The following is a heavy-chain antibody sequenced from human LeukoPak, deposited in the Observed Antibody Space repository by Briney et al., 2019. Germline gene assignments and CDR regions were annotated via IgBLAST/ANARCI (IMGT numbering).Heavy chain of an antibody. CDR3: ARDQLRGDNYDSSVYYYGSGFDY. J-gene: IGHJ4*02. CDR2: INPNSDGT. CDR1: GYTFTGYY. V-gene: IGHV1-2*02. Sequence: ASVKVSCKASGYTFTGYYMHWVRQAPGQGLEWMGWINPNSDGTNYAQKFQGRVTMTRDTSISTAYMELSRLRSDDTAVYYCARDQLRGDNYDSSVYYYGSGFDYWGQGTLVTVSS. D-gene: IGHD3-22*01.